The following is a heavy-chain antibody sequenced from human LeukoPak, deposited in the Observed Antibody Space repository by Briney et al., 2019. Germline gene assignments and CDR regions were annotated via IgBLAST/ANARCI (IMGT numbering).Heavy chain of an antibody. CDR3: ARGIAARY. V-gene: IGHV1-2*02. CDR2: INPNSGGT. CDR1: GYTLSGFY. J-gene: IGHJ4*02. Sequence: GASVKVSCKASGYTLSGFYMHWMRQAPGQGLEWMGWINPNSGGTNYAQKFQGRVTMTRDTSISTAYMELSRLRSDDTAVYFCARGIAARYWGQGTLVTVSS. D-gene: IGHD6-13*01.